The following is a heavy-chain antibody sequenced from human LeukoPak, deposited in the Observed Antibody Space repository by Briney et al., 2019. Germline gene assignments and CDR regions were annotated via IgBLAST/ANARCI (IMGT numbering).Heavy chain of an antibody. CDR3: ARGPQDYGGHSDYNDGFDI. CDR2: IYTSGST. V-gene: IGHV4-4*07. CDR1: GGSISGYY. J-gene: IGHJ3*02. Sequence: SETLSLTCTVSGGSISGYYWSWIRRPAGKGLEWIGRIYTSGSTNYNPSLKSRVTMSVDTSKNHFSLKLSSVTAADTAVYYCARGPQDYGGHSDYNDGFDIWGQGTMVTVSS. D-gene: IGHD4-23*01.